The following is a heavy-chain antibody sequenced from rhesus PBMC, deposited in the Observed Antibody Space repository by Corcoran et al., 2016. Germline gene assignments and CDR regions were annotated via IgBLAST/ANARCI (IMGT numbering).Heavy chain of an antibody. D-gene: IGHD3-22*01. J-gene: IGHJ4*01. V-gene: IGHV1-111*02. Sequence: EVQLVQSGAEVKKPGATVTISCKASGYTFTDHYLNRVRQAPGKGLEWRVEDERTDGATAYPQKCRGSVTSTADMSTDTAYMGLSSLRSEDPAVYYCAVGVTRIDYWGQGVLVTVSS. CDR1: GYTFTDHY. CDR3: AVGVTRIDY. CDR2: DERTDGAT.